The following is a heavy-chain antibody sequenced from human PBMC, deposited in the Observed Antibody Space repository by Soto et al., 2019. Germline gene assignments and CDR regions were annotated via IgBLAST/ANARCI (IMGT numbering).Heavy chain of an antibody. J-gene: IGHJ5*02. CDR3: ARVAVVVPAARYNWFDP. CDR1: GYTFTSYG. CDR2: ISAYNGNT. D-gene: IGHD2-2*01. Sequence: ASVKVSCKASGYTFTSYGISWVRQAPGQGLEWMGWISAYNGNTNYAQKLQGRVTMTTDTSTSTAYMELRSLRSDDTAVYYCARVAVVVPAARYNWFDPWGQGTLVTVSS. V-gene: IGHV1-18*01.